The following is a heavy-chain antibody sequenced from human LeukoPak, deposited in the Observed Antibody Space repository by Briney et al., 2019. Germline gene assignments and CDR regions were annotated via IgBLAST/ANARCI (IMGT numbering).Heavy chain of an antibody. CDR1: GYTFTGYY. Sequence: ASVKVSCKASGYTFTGYYMHWVRQAPGQGLEWMGWINPNSGGTNYAQKFQGRVTMTRDTSISTVYMELSRLRSDDTAVYYCARIPLVGQEVPESSNYYFDYWGQGTLVTVSS. CDR3: ARIPLVGQEVPESSNYYFDY. J-gene: IGHJ4*02. CDR2: INPNSGGT. D-gene: IGHD2-2*01. V-gene: IGHV1-2*02.